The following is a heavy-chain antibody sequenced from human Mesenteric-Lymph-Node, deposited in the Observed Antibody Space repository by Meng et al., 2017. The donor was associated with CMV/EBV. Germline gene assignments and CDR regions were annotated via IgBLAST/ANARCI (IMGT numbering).Heavy chain of an antibody. CDR2: IIPIFGTA. Sequence: CKASGGTFSSYAISWVRQAPGQGLEWMGGIIPIFGTANYAQKFQGRVTMTRDTSTSTVDMDLSSLMSDDTAVYYCARGGSTGIFDYWGQGTLVTVSS. CDR3: ARGGSTGIFDY. J-gene: IGHJ4*02. D-gene: IGHD3-9*01. V-gene: IGHV1-69*05. CDR1: GGTFSSYA.